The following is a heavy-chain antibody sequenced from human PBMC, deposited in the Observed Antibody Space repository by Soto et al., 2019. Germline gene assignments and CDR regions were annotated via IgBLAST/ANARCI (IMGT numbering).Heavy chain of an antibody. D-gene: IGHD1-1*01. CDR2: FDPEDGET. CDR1: GYTLTELS. J-gene: IGHJ5*02. Sequence: ASVKVSCKVSGYTLTELSMHWVRQAPGKGLEWMGGFDPEDGETIYAQKFQGRVTMTEDTSTDTAYMELSSLRSEDTAVYYCATERVMIGNEFNWLDTWGPGTLVTVSS. CDR3: ATERVMIGNEFNWLDT. V-gene: IGHV1-24*01.